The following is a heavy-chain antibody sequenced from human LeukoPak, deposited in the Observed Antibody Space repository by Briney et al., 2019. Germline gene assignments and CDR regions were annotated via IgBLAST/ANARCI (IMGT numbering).Heavy chain of an antibody. CDR1: GGSISSYY. V-gene: IGHV4-59*12. D-gene: IGHD3/OR15-3a*01. CDR2: IYYSGST. Sequence: NPSETLSLTCTVSGGSISSYYWSWIRQLPGKGLEWIGYIYYSGSTNYNPSLKSRVTISVDTSKNQFSLKLSSVTAADTAVYYCARGTHHYFDYWGQGTLVTVSS. J-gene: IGHJ4*02. CDR3: ARGTHHYFDY.